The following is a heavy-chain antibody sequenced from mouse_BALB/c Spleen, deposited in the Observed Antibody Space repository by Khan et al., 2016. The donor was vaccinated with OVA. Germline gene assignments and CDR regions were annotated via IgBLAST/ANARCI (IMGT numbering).Heavy chain of an antibody. J-gene: IGHJ2*01. V-gene: IGHV1S134*01. Sequence: EVQLQESGAELGRPGASVKLSCKTSGFTFTSYGIKWVKQRPGQGLEWIGYIYPGKGYTEYNEKFQGKAILTSDTSGSKAFMQLRSLTAEDSAIYFCTTAYYRYYFDYWGQGTTLTVSS. CDR3: TTAYYRYYFDY. CDR2: IYPGKGYT. CDR1: GFTFTSYG. D-gene: IGHD2-12*01.